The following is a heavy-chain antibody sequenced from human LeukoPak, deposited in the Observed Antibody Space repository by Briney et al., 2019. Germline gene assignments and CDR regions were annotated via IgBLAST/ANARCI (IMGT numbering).Heavy chain of an antibody. D-gene: IGHD6-6*01. CDR1: GYTFTSYD. CDR3: ARGGFIAARRCLRY. Sequence: GAPVKVSCKASGYTFTSYDINWVRQATGQGLEWMGWMNPNSGNTGYAQKFQGRVTMTRNTSISTAYMELSSLRSEDTAVYYCARGGFIAARRCLRYWGQGTLVTVSS. V-gene: IGHV1-8*01. J-gene: IGHJ4*02. CDR2: MNPNSGNT.